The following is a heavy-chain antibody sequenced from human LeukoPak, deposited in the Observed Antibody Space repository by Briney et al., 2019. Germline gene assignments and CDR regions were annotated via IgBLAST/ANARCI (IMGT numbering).Heavy chain of an antibody. CDR2: INQDGNRE. V-gene: IGHV3-7*01. Sequence: GGSLGLSCAASGLTFSSYWMSWVRQAPGKGLEWVANINQDGNRENYVDSVKGRFSISRDNAKNSLFLQMDSLRAEDTAVYYCASTFPYCSDGSCALGGQGTLVTVSS. D-gene: IGHD2-15*01. CDR1: GLTFSSYW. CDR3: ASTFPYCSDGSCAL. J-gene: IGHJ4*02.